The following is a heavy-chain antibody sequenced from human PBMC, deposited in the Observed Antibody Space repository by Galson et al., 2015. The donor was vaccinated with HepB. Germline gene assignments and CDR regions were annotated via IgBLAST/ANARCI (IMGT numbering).Heavy chain of an antibody. CDR3: ARDSYYYDSSGYYYGYYGMDV. CDR1: GYTFTSFD. D-gene: IGHD3-22*01. J-gene: IGHJ6*02. CDR2: MNPNSGNT. Sequence: SVKVSCKASGYTFTSFDINWVRQATGQGPEWIGWMNPNSGNTGYAQKFRGRVTMTRNTSISTAYMEMSSLRSEDTAVYYCARDSYYYDSSGYYYGYYGMDVWGRGTLVTVSS. V-gene: IGHV1-8*01.